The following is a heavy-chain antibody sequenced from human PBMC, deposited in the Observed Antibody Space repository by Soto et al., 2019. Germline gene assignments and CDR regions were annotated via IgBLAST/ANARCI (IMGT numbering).Heavy chain of an antibody. Sequence: EVQLVESGGGLVQPGGSLRLSCAASGFTFSSYEMNWVRQAPGKGLEWVSYISRSGSTIYYADSVKGRLTISRNNAKNSLYLLMNSLRAEDTAVYYCARGMGGSSPVPYWFAPWGQGTLVTASS. V-gene: IGHV3-48*03. CDR1: GFTFSSYE. CDR3: ARGMGGSSPVPYWFAP. CDR2: ISRSGSTI. J-gene: IGHJ5*02. D-gene: IGHD2-15*01.